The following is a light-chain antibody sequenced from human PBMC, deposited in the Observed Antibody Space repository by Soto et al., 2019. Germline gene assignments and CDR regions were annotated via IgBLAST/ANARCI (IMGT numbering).Light chain of an antibody. J-gene: IGKJ1*01. Sequence: EIVLTQSPGTLSLSLGERATLSCRASQSVSNSYLAWYQQKPGQAPRLLIYGASSRATGIPDRFRGSGSGTDFTLTISRLEPEDFAVYYCQQYCGPPWTFGQGTKVEIK. V-gene: IGKV3-20*01. CDR1: QSVSNSY. CDR2: GAS. CDR3: QQYCGPPWT.